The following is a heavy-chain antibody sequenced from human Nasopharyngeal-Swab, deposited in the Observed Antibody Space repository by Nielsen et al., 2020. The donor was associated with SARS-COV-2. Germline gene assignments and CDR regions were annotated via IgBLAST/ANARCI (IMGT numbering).Heavy chain of an antibody. J-gene: IGHJ6*02. CDR3: AKDLLRYFDWLSIYYYYGMDV. D-gene: IGHD3-9*01. V-gene: IGHV3-30*18. CDR2: IPYDGSNK. Sequence: WIRQPPGKGLEWVAVIPYDGSNKYYADSVKGRFTISRDNSKNTLYLQMNSLRAEDTAVYYCAKDLLRYFDWLSIYYYYGMDVWGQGTTVTVSS.